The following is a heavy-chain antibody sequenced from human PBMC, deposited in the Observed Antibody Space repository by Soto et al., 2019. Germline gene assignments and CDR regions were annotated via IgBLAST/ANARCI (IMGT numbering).Heavy chain of an antibody. J-gene: IGHJ5*02. D-gene: IGHD6-13*01. V-gene: IGHV4-61*08. CDR3: SRANIAAAGPIFYP. CDR1: GYSVSSGAYY. Sequence: QVKLQESGPGLVETSETLSLTCTVSGYSVSSGAYYWSWVRQPPGKGLEWIGYIYYNAITNYNPTLKSPVTIFGATWKSELSLTLDPVTDGDPAVYYSSRANIAAAGPIFYPWGTGVMVTVSA. CDR2: IYYNAIT.